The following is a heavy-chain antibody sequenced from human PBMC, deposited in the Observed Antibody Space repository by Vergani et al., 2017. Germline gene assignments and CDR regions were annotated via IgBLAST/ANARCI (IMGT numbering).Heavy chain of an antibody. CDR2: ISYDGTQK. V-gene: IGHV3-30*18. D-gene: IGHD1-14*01. J-gene: IGHJ4*02. Sequence: QVHLVESGGGVVQPGRSLRLSCVVPGLTSSYYGMHWVRQAPGKGLEWVAVISYDGTQKYYADSVKGRFTIPRDNSKNTLFLQMHSLRVEDTALYYCAKFPLNITSPDRGDFWGQGSLVTVSS. CDR1: GLTSSYYG. CDR3: AKFPLNITSPDRGDF.